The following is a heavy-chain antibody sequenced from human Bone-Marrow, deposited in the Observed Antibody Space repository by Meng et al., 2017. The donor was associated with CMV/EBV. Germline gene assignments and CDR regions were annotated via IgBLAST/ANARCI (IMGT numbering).Heavy chain of an antibody. D-gene: IGHD1-26*01. V-gene: IGHV4-39*07. CDR3: ARVGLWELLSFFDY. J-gene: IGHJ4*02. CDR2: IYYSGST. Sequence: SGGSISSSSYYWGWIRQPPGKGLEWIGSIYYSGSTYYNPSLKSRVTISVDTSKNQFSLKLSSVTAADTAVYYCARVGLWELLSFFDYWGQGTLVTVSS. CDR1: GGSISSSSYY.